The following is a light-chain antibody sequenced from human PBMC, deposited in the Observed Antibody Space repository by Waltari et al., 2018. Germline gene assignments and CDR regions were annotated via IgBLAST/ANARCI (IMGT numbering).Light chain of an antibody. CDR3: QQYNSFPPT. Sequence: DIQMTQSPSSLSPSVGDSVIITCRASQAINTFLAWFHQKPGKAPRSLIYAASTLQSGVSSNFSGSGSGTNFTLTISSLQPEDCATYYYQQYNSFPPTFGGGTRVEI. J-gene: IGKJ4*01. V-gene: IGKV1-16*02. CDR1: QAINTF. CDR2: AAS.